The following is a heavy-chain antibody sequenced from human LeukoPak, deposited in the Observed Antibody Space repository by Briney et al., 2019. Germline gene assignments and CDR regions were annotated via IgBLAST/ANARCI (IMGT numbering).Heavy chain of an antibody. CDR3: ARPGPDAFDI. J-gene: IGHJ3*02. V-gene: IGHV3-66*04. Sequence: GRSLRLSCAASGFTFSNYGMHWVRQAPGKGLEWVSVIYSGGSTYYADSMKGRFTFSRDNSKNTLYLQMNSLRAEDTAVYYCARPGPDAFDIWGQGTMVTVSS. CDR1: GFTFSNYG. CDR2: IYSGGST.